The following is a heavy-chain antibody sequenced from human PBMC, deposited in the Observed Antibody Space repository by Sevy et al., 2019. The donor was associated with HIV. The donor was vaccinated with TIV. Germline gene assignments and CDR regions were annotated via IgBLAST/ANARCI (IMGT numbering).Heavy chain of an antibody. D-gene: IGHD5-18*01. CDR1: GFSFSIYW. CDR2: MKQDGSEE. Sequence: GVSLRLSCAASGFSFSIYWMSWVRQAPGKGLEWVATMKQDGSEEDYVDSVKGRFTISRDNAKNSLFLQMNSLGAEDTAVYYCVREGLGGYSYSLDYWGHGTLVTVSS. V-gene: IGHV3-7*01. J-gene: IGHJ4*01. CDR3: VREGLGGYSYSLDY.